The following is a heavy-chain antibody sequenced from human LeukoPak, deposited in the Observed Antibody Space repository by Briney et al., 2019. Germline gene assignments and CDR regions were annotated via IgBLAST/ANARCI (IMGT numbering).Heavy chain of an antibody. D-gene: IGHD5-24*01. J-gene: IGHJ4*02. Sequence: PGGSLRLSCAASGFTFSSYGMSWVRQAPGKGLEWVSAISGSGGSTYYADSVKGRFTISRDNAKNSLYLQMNSLRAEDTAVYYCARATGYKSPFDYWGQGTLVTVSS. CDR2: ISGSGGST. V-gene: IGHV3-23*01. CDR3: ARATGYKSPFDY. CDR1: GFTFSSYG.